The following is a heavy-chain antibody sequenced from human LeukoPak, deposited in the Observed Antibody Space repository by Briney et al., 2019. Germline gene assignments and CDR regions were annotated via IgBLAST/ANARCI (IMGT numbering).Heavy chain of an antibody. CDR3: AKGSSGYFADL. Sequence: GGSLRLSCAASGFTFNDYGLIWVRQAPGKGLEWVAAISNDGGGTMYGGFAEGRFTISRDNSKNTLFLQMNSLRAEDTALYYCAKGSSGYFADLWGQGTLVTVSS. J-gene: IGHJ5*02. D-gene: IGHD3-22*01. CDR2: ISNDGGGT. CDR1: GFTFNDYG. V-gene: IGHV3-23*02.